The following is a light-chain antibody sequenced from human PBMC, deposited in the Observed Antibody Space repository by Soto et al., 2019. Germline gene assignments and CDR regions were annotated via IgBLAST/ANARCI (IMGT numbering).Light chain of an antibody. Sequence: IIMTQSPATLSVSPGERVTLSCRASQSISTNVAWYQQKPGQAPRLLIYGASTRATHIADRFTGSGSETEFTLSVSSLQPEDFAIYHCQQYYDWPLVTFGGGTRVEI. V-gene: IGKV3-15*01. J-gene: IGKJ4*01. CDR3: QQYYDWPLVT. CDR2: GAS. CDR1: QSISTN.